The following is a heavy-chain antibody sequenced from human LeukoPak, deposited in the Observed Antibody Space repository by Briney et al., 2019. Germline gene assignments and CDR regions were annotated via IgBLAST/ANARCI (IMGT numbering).Heavy chain of an antibody. Sequence: SETLSLTCAVYGGSFSGYYWSWIRQPPGKGLEWIGEINHSGSTNYNPSLKSRVTVSVDTSKNQFSLKLSSVTAADTAVYYCARGTNYWGQGTLVTVSS. J-gene: IGHJ4*02. CDR3: ARGTNY. V-gene: IGHV4-34*01. CDR1: GGSFSGYY. CDR2: INHSGST.